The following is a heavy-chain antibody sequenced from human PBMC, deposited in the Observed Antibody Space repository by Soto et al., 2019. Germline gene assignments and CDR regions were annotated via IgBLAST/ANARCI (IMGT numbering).Heavy chain of an antibody. Sequence: GGSLRLSCVASGFTFTNYWMTWVRQAPGKGLEWVANINQDGSERTRVDSVKGRFTVSRDNAKNSLYLEMNRLRAEDTAVYYCARGDIVVVVAAGGMDVWGQGTTVTVSS. CDR3: ARGDIVVVVAAGGMDV. D-gene: IGHD2-15*01. CDR1: GFTFTNYW. J-gene: IGHJ6*02. V-gene: IGHV3-7*01. CDR2: INQDGSER.